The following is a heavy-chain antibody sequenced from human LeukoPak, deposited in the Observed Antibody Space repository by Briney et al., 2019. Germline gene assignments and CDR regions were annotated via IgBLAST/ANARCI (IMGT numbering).Heavy chain of an antibody. CDR1: GFTFSSYA. V-gene: IGHV3-30-3*01. D-gene: IGHD3-22*01. Sequence: GGSLRPSCAASGFTFSSYAMHWVRQAPGKGLEWVAVISYDGSNKYYADSVKGRFTISRDNSKNTLYLQMNSLRAEDTAVYYCARDPSKYYYDSSGYSFDIWGQGTMVTVSS. J-gene: IGHJ3*02. CDR2: ISYDGSNK. CDR3: ARDPSKYYYDSSGYSFDI.